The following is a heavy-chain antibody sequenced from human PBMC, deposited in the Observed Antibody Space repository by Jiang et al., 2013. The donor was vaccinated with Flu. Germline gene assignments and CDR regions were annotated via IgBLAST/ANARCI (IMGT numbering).Heavy chain of an antibody. D-gene: IGHD3-22*01. CDR1: LSTSGVG. J-gene: IGHJ4*02. V-gene: IGHV2-5*02. CDR2: IYWDDDK. Sequence: LSTSGVGVGWIRQPPGKALEWLALIYWDDDKRYSPSLKSRLTITKDTSKNQVVLTMTNMDPVDTATYYCAHQSRDRVFDYWGQGTLVTVSS. CDR3: AHQSRDRVFDY.